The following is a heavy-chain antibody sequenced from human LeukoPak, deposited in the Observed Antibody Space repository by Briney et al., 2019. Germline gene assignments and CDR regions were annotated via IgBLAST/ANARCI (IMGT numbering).Heavy chain of an antibody. CDR1: GGSISSSSYY. Sequence: PSETLSLTCTVSGGSISSSSYYWGWIRQPPGKGLEWIVSIYYSGSTYYNPSLKSRVTISVDTSKNQFSLKLSSVTAADTAVYYCASVGRLRYGVLLRDYYMDVWGKGTTVTVSS. J-gene: IGHJ6*03. CDR2: IYYSGST. CDR3: ASVGRLRYGVLLRDYYMDV. V-gene: IGHV4-39*01. D-gene: IGHD5-12*01.